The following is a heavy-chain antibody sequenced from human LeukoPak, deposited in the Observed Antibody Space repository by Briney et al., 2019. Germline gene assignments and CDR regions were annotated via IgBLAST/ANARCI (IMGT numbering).Heavy chain of an antibody. CDR2: FDPEDGET. CDR3: ATGYRGITMIVVARGAFDI. CDR1: GYTRTELS. V-gene: IGHV1-24*01. D-gene: IGHD3-22*01. J-gene: IGHJ3*02. Sequence: ASVKVSCKVSGYTRTELSMHWVRQAPRKGIERMGGFDPEDGETIYAQKFQGRVTMTEDTSTDTDYMEMSSLRSEDTAVYYCATGYRGITMIVVARGAFDIWGQGTMVTVSS.